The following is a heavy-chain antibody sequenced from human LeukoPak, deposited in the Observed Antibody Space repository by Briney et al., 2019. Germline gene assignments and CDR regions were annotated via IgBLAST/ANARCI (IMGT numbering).Heavy chain of an antibody. D-gene: IGHD3-16*01. CDR1: GFSFSSHG. CDR3: AKDDDWGRYKH. V-gene: IGHV3-23*01. J-gene: IGHJ1*01. Sequence: GGSLRLSCAGSGFSFSSHGMNWVRQAPGKGLEWVSGISPSGDITYYTDSVRGRFTISRDDFKNTLSLQVNSLRAEDTAMYYCAKDDDWGRYKHWGQGTLVTVSS. CDR2: ISPSGDIT.